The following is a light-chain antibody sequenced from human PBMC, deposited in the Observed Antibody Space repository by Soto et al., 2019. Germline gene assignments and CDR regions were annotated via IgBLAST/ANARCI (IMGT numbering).Light chain of an antibody. CDR1: SSDVGGYNY. CDR2: DVS. CDR3: SSYTRSSTAHVV. V-gene: IGLV2-14*01. Sequence: QSALTQPASVSGSPGQSITISCTGTSSDVGGYNYVSWYQQHRGKAPTLMIYDVSNRPSGVSNRFSGSKSGNTASLTISGLQAEDEADYYCSSYTRSSTAHVVYGGGTKLTVL. J-gene: IGLJ2*01.